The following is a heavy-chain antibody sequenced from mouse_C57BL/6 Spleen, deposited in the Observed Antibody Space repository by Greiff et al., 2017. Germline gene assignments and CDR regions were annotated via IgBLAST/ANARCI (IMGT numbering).Heavy chain of an antibody. Sequence: QVQLQQPGAELVRPGTSVKLSCKASGYTFTSYWMHWVKQRPGQGLAWIGVIDPSDSYTNYNQKFKGKATVTVDTSSSTAYMQLSSLTSEDSAVYYCARRDYGRSFDYWGQGTTLTVSS. D-gene: IGHD1-1*01. CDR1: GYTFTSYW. CDR2: IDPSDSYT. CDR3: ARRDYGRSFDY. J-gene: IGHJ2*01. V-gene: IGHV1-59*01.